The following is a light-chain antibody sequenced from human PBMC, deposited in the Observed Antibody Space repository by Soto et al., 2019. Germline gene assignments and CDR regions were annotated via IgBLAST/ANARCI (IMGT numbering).Light chain of an antibody. V-gene: IGKV3-15*01. CDR1: QSLNSY. Sequence: EVVMTQSPATLSVSPGERATLSCRASQSLNSYLAWYQQKPGQAPRLLIYGASTRATGVPARFSGSGSGTEFTLTISSLQSEDFAVYYCQHHNKWPTVFGQGTKVDIK. CDR3: QHHNKWPTV. J-gene: IGKJ1*01. CDR2: GAS.